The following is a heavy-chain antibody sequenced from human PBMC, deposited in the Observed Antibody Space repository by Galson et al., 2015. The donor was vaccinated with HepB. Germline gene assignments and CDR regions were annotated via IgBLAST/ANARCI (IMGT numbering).Heavy chain of an antibody. CDR2: ISSSGSIV. CDR1: GLSFSDWY. CDR3: AREKSVGGTGYPFDS. J-gene: IGHJ4*02. D-gene: IGHD3-10*01. V-gene: IGHV3-11*01. Sequence: SLRLSCAASGLSFSDWYMSWIRQAPGKGLEWVSYISSSGSIVYDADSVKGRFTISRDNAKNLLYLQVNSLRAEDTAVYYCAREKSVGGTGYPFDSWGQGTLVTVSS.